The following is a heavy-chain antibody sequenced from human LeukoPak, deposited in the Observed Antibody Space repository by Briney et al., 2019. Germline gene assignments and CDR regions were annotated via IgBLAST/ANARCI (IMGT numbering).Heavy chain of an antibody. Sequence: ASVKVSCKASGYTFTGYYMHWVRQAPGQGLEWMGWINPNSGGTNYAQKFQGRVTMTRDTSISTAYMELSRLRPDDTAVYYCARTHSSGREDWFDPWGQGTLVTVSS. CDR1: GYTFTGYY. D-gene: IGHD6-19*01. V-gene: IGHV1-2*02. CDR3: ARTHSSGREDWFDP. J-gene: IGHJ5*02. CDR2: INPNSGGT.